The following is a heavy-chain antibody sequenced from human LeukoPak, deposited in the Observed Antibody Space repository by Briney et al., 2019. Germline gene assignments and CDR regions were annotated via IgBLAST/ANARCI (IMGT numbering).Heavy chain of an antibody. V-gene: IGHV1-2*02. CDR3: ARGGKVVVTANFDY. CDR2: INPNSGGT. CDR1: GYTFTGYY. J-gene: IGHJ4*02. Sequence: GASVKVSCKSSGYTFTGYYMHWVRQAPGQGLEWMGWINPNSGGTNYAQKFQGRVTMTRDTSISTAYMELSRLRSDDTAVYYCARGGKVVVTANFDYWGQGTLVTVSS. D-gene: IGHD2-21*02.